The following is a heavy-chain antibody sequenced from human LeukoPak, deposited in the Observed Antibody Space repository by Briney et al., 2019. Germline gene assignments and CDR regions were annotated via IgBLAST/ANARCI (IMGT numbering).Heavy chain of an antibody. V-gene: IGHV3-23*01. CDR3: TTGIAVADY. CDR2: ISGSGGST. Sequence: GGSLRLSCAASGFTFSSYAMSWVRQAPGKGLEWVSVISGSGGSTYYADSVKGRFTISRDNSKNTLYLQMNSLKTEDTAVYYCTTGIAVADYWGQGTLVTVSS. D-gene: IGHD6-19*01. CDR1: GFTFSSYA. J-gene: IGHJ4*02.